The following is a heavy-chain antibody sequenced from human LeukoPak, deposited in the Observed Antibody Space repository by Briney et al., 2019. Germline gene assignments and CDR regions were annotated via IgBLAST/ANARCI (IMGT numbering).Heavy chain of an antibody. CDR3: ARDHYYGSGSFFDY. V-gene: IGHV3-9*01. D-gene: IGHD3-10*01. Sequence: GGSLRLSCAASGFTFDDYAMHWVRQAPGKGLEWVSGISWNSGSIGYADSVKGRFTISRDNAKNSLYLQMNSLRAEDTAVYYCARDHYYGSGSFFDYWGQGTLVTVSS. CDR1: GFTFDDYA. J-gene: IGHJ4*02. CDR2: ISWNSGSI.